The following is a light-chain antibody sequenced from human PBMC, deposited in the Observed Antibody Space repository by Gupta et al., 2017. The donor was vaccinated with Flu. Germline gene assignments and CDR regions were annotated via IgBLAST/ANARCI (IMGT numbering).Light chain of an antibody. CDR1: NSNTGAGYE. J-gene: IGLJ1*01. V-gene: IGLV1-40*03. Sequence: TISCTGSNSNTGAGYEVQWYQQFPGTDHTLSIENNDNRPSGVPDRFSFSKSGASDSLAITGLQDDDEAEDDCHSYASSLSGQWVFGPGTRVTVL. CDR2: NND. CDR3: HSYASSLSGQWV.